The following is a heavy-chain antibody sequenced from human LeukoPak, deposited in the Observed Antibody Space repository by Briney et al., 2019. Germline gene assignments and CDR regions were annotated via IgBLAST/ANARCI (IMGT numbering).Heavy chain of an antibody. J-gene: IGHJ4*02. CDR3: AVTYYYDSSPTW. CDR1: GDTFSTYA. CDR2: SIPIFGTA. Sequence: SVKVSCKASGDTFSTYAISWVRQAPGQGLEGMGGSIPIFGTAKYAQKFQGRVTIITDESTSTAYMELSSLRSEDTAVYYCAVTYYYDSSPTWWGQGTLVTVSS. V-gene: IGHV1-69*05. D-gene: IGHD3-22*01.